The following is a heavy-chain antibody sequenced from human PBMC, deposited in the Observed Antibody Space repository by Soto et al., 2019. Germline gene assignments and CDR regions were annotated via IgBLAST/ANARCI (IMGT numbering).Heavy chain of an antibody. CDR3: ATYTMAVAPYYSDY. D-gene: IGHD3-3*01. CDR2: IRNKANDHST. V-gene: IGHV3-72*01. CDR1: GFTFSDHY. Sequence: EVHLVESGGGLVQPGGSLRLSCAASGFTFSDHYMDWVRQAPGKGLEWVGRIRNKANDHSTEYAASVKGKFVISRDDSKISLYLQMNSLKSEDTAVYYGATYTMAVAPYYSDYWGQGTLVTVSA. J-gene: IGHJ4*02.